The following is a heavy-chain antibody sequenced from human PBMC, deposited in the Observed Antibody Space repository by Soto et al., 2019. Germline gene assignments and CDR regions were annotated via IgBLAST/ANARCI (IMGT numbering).Heavy chain of an antibody. J-gene: IGHJ4*02. V-gene: IGHV2-5*02. CDR2: IYWDDEK. Sequence: QITLKESGPTLVKPTQTLTLTCTFSGFSLSTSGVSVGWIRQPPGKALEWLPLIYWDDEKRYSPSLMSRLTIAKDTSKNLVVLTMTTMDPLDTATYYCAHRRAQQLLARSYYFDFWGQGTLVTVSS. CDR1: GFSLSTSGVS. D-gene: IGHD6-13*01. CDR3: AHRRAQQLLARSYYFDF.